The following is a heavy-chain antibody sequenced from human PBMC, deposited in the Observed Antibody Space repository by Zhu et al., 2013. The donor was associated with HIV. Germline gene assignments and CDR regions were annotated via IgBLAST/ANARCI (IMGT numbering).Heavy chain of an antibody. CDR1: GGTFSNYA. D-gene: IGHD3-22*01. V-gene: IGHV1-69*06. CDR2: ISPIFGTT. Sequence: QVQLVQSGAEVKKPGSSVRVSCKASGGTFSNYAVSWVRQAPGQGLEWMGGISPIFGTTDYAQKFQGRVTITADRSTSTAYLELRSLRSDDTAVYYCAKLHDTSGFSDFWGQGTLVTVSS. J-gene: IGHJ4*02. CDR3: AKLHDTSGFSDF.